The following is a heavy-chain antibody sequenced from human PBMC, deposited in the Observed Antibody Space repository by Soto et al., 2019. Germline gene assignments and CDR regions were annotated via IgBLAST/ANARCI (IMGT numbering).Heavy chain of an antibody. CDR2: ISVSGDNT. J-gene: IGHJ4*02. CDR1: GFTFSSYA. Sequence: GGSLRLSCAAYGFTFSSYAMTWVRRAPGKGLEWVSSISVSGDNTYYADSVKGRFTISRDNSKNTFYLQMSSLRADDTAEYYCAKAGTHSYFDYWGQGTLVTVSS. D-gene: IGHD1-1*01. V-gene: IGHV3-23*01. CDR3: AKAGTHSYFDY.